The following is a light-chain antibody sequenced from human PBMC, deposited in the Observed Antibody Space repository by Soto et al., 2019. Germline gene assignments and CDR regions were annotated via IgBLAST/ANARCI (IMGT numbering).Light chain of an antibody. CDR2: DVS. J-gene: IGLJ1*01. Sequence: QSALTPPRSVSGSPGQSVTISCTGTSSDVGGYNYVSWYQQHPGKAPKVMIYDVSKRPSGVPDRFSGSKSGNTASLTISGLQAEDEAYYYCCSYAGSYTWVFGSGTKLTVL. CDR3: CSYAGSYTWV. V-gene: IGLV2-11*01. CDR1: SSDVGGYNY.